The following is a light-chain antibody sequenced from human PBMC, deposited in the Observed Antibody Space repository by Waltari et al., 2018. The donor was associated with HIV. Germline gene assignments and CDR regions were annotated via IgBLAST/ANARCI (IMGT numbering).Light chain of an antibody. J-gene: IGLJ2*01. V-gene: IGLV2-14*03. CDR2: DVS. CDR1: SSDVGGYNY. Sequence: QSALTQPASVSGSPGQSITIPGTGTSSDVGGYNYVSWYQQHPCKAPKLMIYDVSNRPSGVSNRFSGSKSGNTASLTISGLQAEDEADYYCSSYTSSSTLNVVFGGGTKLTVL. CDR3: SSYTSSSTLNVV.